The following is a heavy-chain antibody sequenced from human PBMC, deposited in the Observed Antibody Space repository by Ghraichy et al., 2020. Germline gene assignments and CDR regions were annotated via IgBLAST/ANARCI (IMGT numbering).Heavy chain of an antibody. V-gene: IGHV1-8*03. CDR3: ARGRAGTILRYYYYGMDV. Sequence: ASVKVSCKASGYTFTSYDINWVRQATGQGLEWMGWMNPNSGNTGYAQKFQGRVTITRNTSISTAYMELSSLRSEDTAVYYCARGRAGTILRYYYYGMDVWGQGTTVTVSS. CDR2: MNPNSGNT. J-gene: IGHJ6*02. D-gene: IGHD1-7*01. CDR1: GYTFTSYD.